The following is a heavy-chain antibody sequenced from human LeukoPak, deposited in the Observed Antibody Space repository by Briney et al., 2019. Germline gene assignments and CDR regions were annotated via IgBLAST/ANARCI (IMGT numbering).Heavy chain of an antibody. J-gene: IGHJ6*02. CDR2: IYTSGST. Sequence: SETLSLTCTVSGGSISSGSYYWSWIRQPAGKGLEWTGRIYTSGSTNYNPSLKSRVTISVDTSKNQFSLKLSSVTAADTAVYYCARESEYSSSNYYYYGMDVWGQGTTVTVSS. V-gene: IGHV4-61*02. CDR1: GGSISSGSYY. D-gene: IGHD6-6*01. CDR3: ARESEYSSSNYYYYGMDV.